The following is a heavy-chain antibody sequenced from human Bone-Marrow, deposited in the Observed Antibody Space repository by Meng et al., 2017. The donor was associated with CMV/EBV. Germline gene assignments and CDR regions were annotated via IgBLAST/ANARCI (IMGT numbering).Heavy chain of an antibody. Sequence: GESLKISCAASGFTFRNYAMTWVRQAPGKGLEWVSAISGSGGSTYYADSVKGRFTISRDNSKNTLYLQMNSLRAEDTAVYYCAKGALAAAGLIDYWGQGTLVTVSS. CDR1: GFTFRNYA. D-gene: IGHD6-13*01. V-gene: IGHV3-23*01. CDR2: ISGSGGST. CDR3: AKGALAAAGLIDY. J-gene: IGHJ4*02.